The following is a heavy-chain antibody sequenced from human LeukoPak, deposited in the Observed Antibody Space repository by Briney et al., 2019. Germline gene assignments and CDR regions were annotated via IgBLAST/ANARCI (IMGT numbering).Heavy chain of an antibody. CDR3: ARAARYGSGRRWFDP. CDR1: GFTFSSYA. V-gene: IGHV3-30*04. Sequence: GGSLRLSRAASGFTFSSYAMPWVRQAPGKGLEWVSVISYDGSNKYYADSVKGRFTISRDNSKNTLYLQMNSLRAEDTAVYYCARAARYGSGRRWFDPWGQGTLVTVSS. J-gene: IGHJ5*02. CDR2: ISYDGSNK. D-gene: IGHD3-10*01.